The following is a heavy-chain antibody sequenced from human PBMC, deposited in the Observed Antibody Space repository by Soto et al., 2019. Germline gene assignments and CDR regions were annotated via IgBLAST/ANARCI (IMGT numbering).Heavy chain of an antibody. J-gene: IGHJ6*01. D-gene: IGHD3-10*01. CDR1: SGPTSSHN. V-gene: IGHV4-59*08. Sequence: QVQLQQSGPGLVKPSETLSLTCTVSSGPTSSHNWGWIRQPPGRGLEWIGYVYNTGVTSYNPYLRSRVTISAYTFTKNISLSRSSGTAADTAVYYCVRQGIGRLRGLGGVWGQGTTVSIFS. CDR2: VYNTGVT. CDR3: VRQGIGRLRGLGGV.